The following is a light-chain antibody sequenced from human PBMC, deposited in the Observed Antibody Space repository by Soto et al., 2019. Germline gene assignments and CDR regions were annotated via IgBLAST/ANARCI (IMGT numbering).Light chain of an antibody. J-gene: IGKJ1*01. Sequence: DIQMTQSPSSLSASVGDRVTITCQASQDISNYLNWYQQKPGKAPKLLIYDASNLETGIPSRFSGSGSGTDFTFTISSLQSEDIATYYCQQYDNLPPCTFGQGTKVEIK. V-gene: IGKV1-33*01. CDR3: QQYDNLPPCT. CDR1: QDISNY. CDR2: DAS.